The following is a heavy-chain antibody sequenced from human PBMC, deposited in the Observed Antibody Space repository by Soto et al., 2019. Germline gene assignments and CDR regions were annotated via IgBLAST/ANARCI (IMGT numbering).Heavy chain of an antibody. CDR1: GVVLGSDAYY. Sequence: QVQLQQSGPRLVKPSETLSITCTVSGVVLGSDAYYWSWIRQHPGKGLEWIGNIYHTGNTYYNPSLNSRVVLSLDASQNQFVWRLSSGTSADTAVYDCARYLFSGKRWSKFDYWGQGALVTVSS. CDR2: IYHTGNT. D-gene: IGHD6-25*01. V-gene: IGHV4-31*03. J-gene: IGHJ4*02. CDR3: ARYLFSGKRWSKFDY.